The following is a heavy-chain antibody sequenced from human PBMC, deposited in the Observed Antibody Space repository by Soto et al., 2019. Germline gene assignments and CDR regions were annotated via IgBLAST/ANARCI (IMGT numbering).Heavy chain of an antibody. CDR1: GYTFTDYG. CDR3: ARISQSDFWIGSYYFFDY. J-gene: IGHJ4*02. V-gene: IGHV1-18*01. Sequence: QVHLVQSGAEVEKPGASVKVSCKASGYTFTDYGISWVRQAPGQGLQWMGWITAFNGNTKYAQQFQGRVTMTTDTSTRRAYMELRRLDSVDTAVYYCARISQSDFWIGSYYFFDYWGQGTLGILS. D-gene: IGHD3-3*01. CDR2: ITAFNGNT.